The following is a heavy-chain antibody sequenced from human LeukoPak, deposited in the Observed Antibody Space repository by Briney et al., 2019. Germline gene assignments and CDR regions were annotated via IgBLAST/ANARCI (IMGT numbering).Heavy chain of an antibody. Sequence: GGSLRLSCAVSGFSVSNNYMSWVRQAPGKGLAWVSVIYSDGNTYYAESVKGRFIISRDNSKNTLYLQMNSLRAEDTAVYYCARGGGGGNPFDYWGQGTLVTVSS. CDR1: GFSVSNNY. CDR2: IYSDGNT. CDR3: ARGGGGGNPFDY. J-gene: IGHJ4*02. D-gene: IGHD4-23*01. V-gene: IGHV3-53*01.